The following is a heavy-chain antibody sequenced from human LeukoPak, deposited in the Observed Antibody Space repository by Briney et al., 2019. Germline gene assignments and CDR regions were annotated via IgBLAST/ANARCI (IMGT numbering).Heavy chain of an antibody. D-gene: IGHD4-17*01. CDR1: EFTFSSYW. CDR3: ARDYLAHYGDYSYYFDY. CDR2: LKQDGSEK. Sequence: GGSLRLSCAASEFTFSSYWMSWVRQAPGKGLEWVANLKQDGSEKYYVDSVKGRFTISRDNAKNSLYLQMNSLRAEDTAVYYRARDYLAHYGDYSYYFDYWGQGTLVTVSS. V-gene: IGHV3-7*01. J-gene: IGHJ4*02.